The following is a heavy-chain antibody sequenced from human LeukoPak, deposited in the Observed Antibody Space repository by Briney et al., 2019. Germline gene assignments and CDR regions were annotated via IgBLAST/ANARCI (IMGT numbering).Heavy chain of an antibody. CDR1: GLTFSSYA. Sequence: PGGSLRLSCAASGLTFSSYAMSWVRQAPGKGLEWVSAISGSGGSTYYADSVKGRFTISRDNSKNTLYLQMNSLRAEDTAVYYCAKDPLPYCSSTSCYRGYFDYWGQGTLVTVSS. J-gene: IGHJ4*02. CDR2: ISGSGGST. V-gene: IGHV3-23*01. CDR3: AKDPLPYCSSTSCYRGYFDY. D-gene: IGHD2-2*01.